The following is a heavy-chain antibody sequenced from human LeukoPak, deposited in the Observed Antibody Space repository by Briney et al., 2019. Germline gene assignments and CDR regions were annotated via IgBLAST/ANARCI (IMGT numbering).Heavy chain of an antibody. CDR3: ARDLGQYYDTSDNWFDP. D-gene: IGHD3-22*01. J-gene: IGHJ5*02. Sequence: PGGSLRLSCAASGFTFSNYYMNWVRQAPGKGLEWVSRINSDGINTSYADSVKGRFTISRDNAKNTLNLQMNSLRAEDTAVYYCARDLGQYYDTSDNWFDPWGQGTLVTVSS. V-gene: IGHV3-74*01. CDR1: GFTFSNYY. CDR2: INSDGINT.